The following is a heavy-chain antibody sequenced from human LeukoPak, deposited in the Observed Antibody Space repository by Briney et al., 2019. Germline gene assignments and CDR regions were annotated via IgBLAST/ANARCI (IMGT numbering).Heavy chain of an antibody. V-gene: IGHV4-61*08. CDR3: ARVKRTLRIVGAIDY. CDR2: IYYSGST. D-gene: IGHD1-26*01. Sequence: SETLSLTCTVSGGSISSGGYYWSWIRQHPGKGLEWIGYIYYSGSTYYNPSFKSRVTISVDTSKNQFSLKLSSVTAADTAVYYCARVKRTLRIVGAIDYWGQGTLVTVSS. J-gene: IGHJ4*02. CDR1: GGSISSGGYY.